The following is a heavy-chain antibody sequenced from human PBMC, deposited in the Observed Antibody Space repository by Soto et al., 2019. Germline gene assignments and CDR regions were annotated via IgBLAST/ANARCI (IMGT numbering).Heavy chain of an antibody. J-gene: IGHJ4*02. CDR2: IIPIFGTA. Sequence: ASVKVSCKASGGTFGSYAISWVRQAPGQGLEWMGGIIPIFGTANYAQKFQGRVTITADESTSTAYMELSSLRSEDTAVYYCARAVDHEKYYFDYWGQGTLVTVSS. V-gene: IGHV1-69*13. D-gene: IGHD5-12*01. CDR1: GGTFGSYA. CDR3: ARAVDHEKYYFDY.